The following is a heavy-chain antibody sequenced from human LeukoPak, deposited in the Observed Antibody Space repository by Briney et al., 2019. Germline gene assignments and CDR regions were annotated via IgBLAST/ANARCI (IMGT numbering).Heavy chain of an antibody. CDR2: ISSSGSTI. V-gene: IGHV3-11*04. D-gene: IGHD4-17*01. CDR1: GFTFSDYY. J-gene: IGHJ6*03. CDR3: ARKTTVTTSLYYYYYMDV. Sequence: GGSLRLSCAASGFTFSDYYMSWIRQAPGKGLEWVSYISSSGSTIYYADSVKGRFTISRDNAKNSLYLQMNSLRAEDTAVYYCARKTTVTTSLYYYYYMDVWGKGTTVTVSS.